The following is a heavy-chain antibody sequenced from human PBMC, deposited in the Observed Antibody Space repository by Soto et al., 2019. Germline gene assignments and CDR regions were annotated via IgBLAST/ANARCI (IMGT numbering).Heavy chain of an antibody. CDR2: IYHSGST. V-gene: IGHV4-30-2*01. CDR1: GGSISSGGFS. D-gene: IGHD3-22*01. Sequence: PSETLSLTCAVSGGSISSGGFSWSWIRQPPGKGLEWIGYIYHSGSTYYNPSLKSRVTISVDRSKNQFSLKLSSVTAADTAVYYCARAVTYYHDNSAVVLFDYWGQGTLVTVSS. CDR3: ARAVTYYHDNSAVVLFDY. J-gene: IGHJ4*02.